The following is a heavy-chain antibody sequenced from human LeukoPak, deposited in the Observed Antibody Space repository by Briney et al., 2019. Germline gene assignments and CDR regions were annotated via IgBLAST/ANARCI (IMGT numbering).Heavy chain of an antibody. J-gene: IGHJ6*02. D-gene: IGHD5-12*01. CDR1: GLTVSSNY. V-gene: IGHV3-66*02. CDR3: AREPVATISYYYYGMDV. CDR2: IYSGGST. Sequence: GGSLRLSCAASGLTVSSNYMSWVRQAPGKGLEWVSVIYSGGSTYYADSVKGRFTISRDNSKNTLYLQMNSLRAEDTAVYYCAREPVATISYYYYGMDVWGQGTTVTVSS.